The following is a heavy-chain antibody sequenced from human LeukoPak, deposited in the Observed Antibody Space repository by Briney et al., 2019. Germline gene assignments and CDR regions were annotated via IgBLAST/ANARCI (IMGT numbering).Heavy chain of an antibody. CDR2: MNPNSGNT. V-gene: IGHV1-8*01. D-gene: IGHD5-18*01. CDR1: GYTFTSYD. J-gene: IGHJ4*02. CDR3: ARGDLIQLWLTYYFDY. Sequence: ASVKVFCKASGYTFTSYDINWVRQATGQGLEWMGWMNPNSGNTGYAQKFQGGVTMTRNTSISTAYMELSSLRSEDTAVYYCARGDLIQLWLTYYFDYWGQGTLVTVSS.